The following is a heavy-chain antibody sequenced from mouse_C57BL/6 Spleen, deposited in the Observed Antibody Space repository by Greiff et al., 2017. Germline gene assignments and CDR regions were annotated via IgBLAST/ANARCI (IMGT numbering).Heavy chain of an antibody. J-gene: IGHJ1*03. V-gene: IGHV14-3*01. CDR3: ARDSITTVVATPWYFDV. Sequence: EVKLMESVAELVRPGASVKLSCTASGFNIKNTYMHWVKQRPEQGLEWIGRIDPANGNTKYAPKFQGKATITADTSSNTAYLQLSSLTSEDTAIYYCARDSITTVVATPWYFDVWGTGTTVTVSS. D-gene: IGHD1-1*01. CDR1: GFNIKNTY. CDR2: IDPANGNT.